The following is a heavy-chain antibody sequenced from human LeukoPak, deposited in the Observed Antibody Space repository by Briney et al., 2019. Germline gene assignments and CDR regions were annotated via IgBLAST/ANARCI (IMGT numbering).Heavy chain of an antibody. CDR3: SSQISRGGN. V-gene: IGHV3-74*01. D-gene: IGHD3-16*01. CDR1: GFSFSTYW. J-gene: IGHJ4*02. Sequence: GGSLRLSCAASGFSFSTYWMHWVRQVPGKGPEWVSHITPDGSSTNYADSVKGRFTISRHNAKNTLYLQMNSLRAEDTAVYYCSSQISRGGNWGQGTLVTVSS. CDR2: ITPDGSST.